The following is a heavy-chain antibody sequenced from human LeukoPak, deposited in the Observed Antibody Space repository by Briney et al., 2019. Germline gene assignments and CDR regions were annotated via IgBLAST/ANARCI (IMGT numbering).Heavy chain of an antibody. CDR1: GYTFTSYA. V-gene: IGHV1-3*04. D-gene: IGHD1-26*01. Sequence: ASVKVSCKASGYTFTSYAIHWVRQAPGQRLEWLGWINTGNGDTRYSQTFQGRVTITSYTSASTAYVELSSLRSEDTAVYYCARDLGSGSLHYWGQGTLVTVSS. CDR3: ARDLGSGSLHY. CDR2: INTGNGDT. J-gene: IGHJ4*02.